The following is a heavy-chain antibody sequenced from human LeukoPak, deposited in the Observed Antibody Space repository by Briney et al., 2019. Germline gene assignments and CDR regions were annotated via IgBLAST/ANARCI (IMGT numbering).Heavy chain of an antibody. CDR2: ISSSSSYT. J-gene: IGHJ4*01. V-gene: IGHV3-11*05. Sequence: GGSLRLSCAASGFTFSDYYMSWIRQAPGKGLEWVSYISSSSSYTNYADSVKGRFTISRDNAKRSLNLQMSSLRAEDTAVYYCARVHAKRWLFDYWGQGSLVTVPS. CDR3: ARVHAKRWLFDY. CDR1: GFTFSDYY. D-gene: IGHD5-24*01.